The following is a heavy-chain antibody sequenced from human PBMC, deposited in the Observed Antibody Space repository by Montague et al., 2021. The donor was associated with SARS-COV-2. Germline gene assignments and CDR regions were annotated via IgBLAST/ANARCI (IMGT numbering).Heavy chain of an antibody. Sequence: TRSLTCTVSGAPINIGNYYWNCIRQPAGKGLEWIGRIYTTGRTDYNPSLKSRLTISFNTSKNEFSLRLNSLTAADTAVYYCARVGVGTMVRGVIPAYYYYGRDVWGKGTTVTVSS. CDR1: GAPINIGNYY. CDR2: IYTTGRT. J-gene: IGHJ6*04. D-gene: IGHD3-10*01. CDR3: ARVGVGTMVRGVIPAYYYYGRDV. V-gene: IGHV4-61*02.